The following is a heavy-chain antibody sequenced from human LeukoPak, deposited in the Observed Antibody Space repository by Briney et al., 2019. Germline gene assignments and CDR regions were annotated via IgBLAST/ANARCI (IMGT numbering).Heavy chain of an antibody. V-gene: IGHV1-2*02. CDR2: INPNSGGT. J-gene: IGHJ4*02. D-gene: IGHD2-15*01. CDR1: GYTFTGYY. Sequence: ASVKVSCKASGYTFTGYYMHWVRQAPGQGLEWMGWINPNSGGTNYAQKFQGRVTMTRDTSISTAYMELSSLRSEDTAVYYCAMLGYCSGGSCYRGGYFDYWGQGTLVTVSS. CDR3: AMLGYCSGGSCYRGGYFDY.